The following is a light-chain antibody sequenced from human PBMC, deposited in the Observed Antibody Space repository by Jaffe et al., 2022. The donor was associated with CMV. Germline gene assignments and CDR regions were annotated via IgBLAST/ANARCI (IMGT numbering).Light chain of an antibody. CDR3: QSYDATSGAV. CDR1: SGTIGDSY. J-gene: IGLJ2*01. Sequence: FILTQPLSVSESPGKTVTFSCTRSSGTIGDSYVQWYRQRPGSAPTTVIYEDNRRHAGVPDRFSGSIDSSSNSASLTISGLKTEDEADYYCQSYDATSGAVFGGGTKLTVL. V-gene: IGLV6-57*04. CDR2: EDN.